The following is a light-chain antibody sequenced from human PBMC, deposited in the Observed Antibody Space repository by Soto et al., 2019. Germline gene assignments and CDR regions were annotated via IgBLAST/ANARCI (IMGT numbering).Light chain of an antibody. J-gene: IGKJ4*01. Sequence: EIVMTQSPATLSVSPGEGATLSCRASQSISSNLAWYQQKPGQAPKLLIYGASTRATGFPARFSGSGSGTEFTLTISSLQSVDFAVYYCQQYNDWPLTFGGGTKVEIK. CDR2: GAS. CDR1: QSISSN. CDR3: QQYNDWPLT. V-gene: IGKV3-15*01.